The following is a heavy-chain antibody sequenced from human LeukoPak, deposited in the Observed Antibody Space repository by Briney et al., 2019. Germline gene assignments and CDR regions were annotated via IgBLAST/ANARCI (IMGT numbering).Heavy chain of an antibody. Sequence: PSETLSLTCTVSGGSISSSSYYWGWIRQPPGKGLEWIGSIYYSGSTYYNPSLKSRVTISVDTSKNQFSLKLSSVTAADTAVYYCAKAGHPLYYFDYWGQGTLVTVSS. J-gene: IGHJ4*02. V-gene: IGHV4-39*01. CDR1: GGSISSSSYY. CDR3: AKAGHPLYYFDY. CDR2: IYYSGST. D-gene: IGHD6-13*01.